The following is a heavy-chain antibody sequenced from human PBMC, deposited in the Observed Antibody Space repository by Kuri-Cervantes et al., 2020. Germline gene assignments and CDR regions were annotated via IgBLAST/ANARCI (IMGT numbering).Heavy chain of an antibody. CDR3: ARLVYSSSSFFDP. CDR1: GGSFSGYY. CDR2: INHSGST. D-gene: IGHD6-6*01. Sequence: SETLSLTCAVYGGSFSGYYWSWIRQPPEKGLEWIGEINHSGSTNYNPSLKSRVTISVDTSKNQFSLKLSSVTAADTAVYYCARLVYSSSSFFDPWGQGTLVTVSS. V-gene: IGHV4-34*01. J-gene: IGHJ5*02.